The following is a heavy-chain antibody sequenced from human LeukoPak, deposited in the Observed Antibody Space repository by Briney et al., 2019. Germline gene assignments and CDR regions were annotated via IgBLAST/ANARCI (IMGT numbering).Heavy chain of an antibody. CDR3: ASAPYYYDSSVGAFDI. V-gene: IGHV1-3*01. J-gene: IGHJ3*02. D-gene: IGHD3-22*01. CDR1: GYTFTSYA. Sequence: GASVKVSCKASGYTFTSYAMHWVRQAPGQRLEWMGWINAGNGNTKYSQKFQGRVTITRDTSASTAYMELSSLRSEDTAVYYCASAPYYYDSSVGAFDIWGQGTMVTVSS. CDR2: INAGNGNT.